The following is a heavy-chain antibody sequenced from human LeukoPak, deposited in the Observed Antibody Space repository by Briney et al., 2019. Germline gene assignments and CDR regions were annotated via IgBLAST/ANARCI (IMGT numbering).Heavy chain of an antibody. CDR1: GFTFSSYS. V-gene: IGHV3-21*01. CDR2: ISSSSSYI. J-gene: IGHJ4*02. CDR3: ARDGDGYNYLKYAVDY. Sequence: PGGSLRLSCAASGFTFSSYSMNWVRQAPGKGLEWVSSISSSSSYIYYADSVKGRFTISRDNAKNSLYLQMNSLRAEDTAVYYCARDGDGYNYLKYAVDYWGQGTLVTVSS. D-gene: IGHD5-24*01.